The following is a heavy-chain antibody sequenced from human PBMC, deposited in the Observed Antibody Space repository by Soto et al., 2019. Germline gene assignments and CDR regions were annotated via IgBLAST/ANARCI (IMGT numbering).Heavy chain of an antibody. Sequence: SDTLSLTCTVSAGSISSSYWSWMRQPPGKGLEWIAYIYYSGSTNYNPSLKSRVTISVDTSKNQFSLKLSSVTAADTAVYYCARHEYSYGPIDYWGQGTLVTVSS. CDR2: IYYSGST. D-gene: IGHD5-18*01. CDR3: ARHEYSYGPIDY. J-gene: IGHJ4*02. CDR1: AGSISSSY. V-gene: IGHV4-59*01.